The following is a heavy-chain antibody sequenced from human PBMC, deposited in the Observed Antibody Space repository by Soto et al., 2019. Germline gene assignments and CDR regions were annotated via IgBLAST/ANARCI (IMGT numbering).Heavy chain of an antibody. D-gene: IGHD6-19*01. Sequence: SETLSLTCTVSGGSISSGGYYWSWIRQHPGKGLEWIGYIYYSGSTFHNPSLRSRVTISVDTSKNQFSLKLTSVTAADTAVYFCVRSPGWYKIDSWGQGILVTVSS. J-gene: IGHJ4*02. CDR3: VRSPGWYKIDS. V-gene: IGHV4-31*03. CDR2: IYYSGST. CDR1: GGSISSGGYY.